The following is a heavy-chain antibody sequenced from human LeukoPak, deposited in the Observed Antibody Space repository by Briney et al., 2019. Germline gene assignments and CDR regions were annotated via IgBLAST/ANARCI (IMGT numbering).Heavy chain of an antibody. CDR1: GFTFSDYE. V-gene: IGHV3-23*01. J-gene: IGHJ6*02. Sequence: PGGSLRLSCVASGFTFSDYEMHWIRQAPGKGLEWVSAISGSGGSTYYADSVKGRFTISRDNSKNTLYLQMNSLRAEDTAVYYCAKTALLWSGGYKDYGMDVWGQGTTVTVSS. CDR2: ISGSGGST. CDR3: AKTALLWSGGYKDYGMDV. D-gene: IGHD3-10*01.